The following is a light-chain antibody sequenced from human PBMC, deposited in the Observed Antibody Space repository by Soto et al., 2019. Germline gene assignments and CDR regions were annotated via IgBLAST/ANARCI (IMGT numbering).Light chain of an antibody. CDR2: EVN. V-gene: IGLV2-8*01. J-gene: IGLJ2*01. Sequence: QSALTQPPSASGSPGQSVTISCTGTRSDVGAYNFVSWYQQYPGKTPKLMIYEVNKRPSGVPDRCSGSKSVNTASLTVSGLKADDEADYYCSCSGGDNNWGVFGGGTKLTVL. CDR1: RSDVGAYNF. CDR3: SCSGGDNNWGV.